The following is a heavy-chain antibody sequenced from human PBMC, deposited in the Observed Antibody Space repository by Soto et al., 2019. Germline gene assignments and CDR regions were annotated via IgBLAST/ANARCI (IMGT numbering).Heavy chain of an antibody. J-gene: IGHJ4*02. D-gene: IGHD4-4*01. CDR3: AKDEGTSSTVFDY. Sequence: GGSLRLSCVASGFTFKASAMGWVRQAPGKGLEWVSSITATDGNTYYADSVRGRFTISRDNSRNSLFLQMNGLRPEDSALYYCAKDEGTSSTVFDYWGQGTLVTVSS. CDR1: GFTFKASA. CDR2: ITATDGNT. V-gene: IGHV3-23*01.